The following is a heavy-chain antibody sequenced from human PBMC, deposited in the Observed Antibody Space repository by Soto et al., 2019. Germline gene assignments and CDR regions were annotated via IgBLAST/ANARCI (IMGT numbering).Heavy chain of an antibody. CDR3: AKDRRKVVVAAPFDY. CDR1: GFTFGSYG. J-gene: IGHJ4*02. CDR2: ISYDGSNK. Sequence: VQLVESGGGVVQPGTSLRHSCAASGFTFGSYGMHWVRQAPGKGLEWVAVISYDGSNKYYADSVKGRFTISRDNSKNTLYLQMNSLRAEDTAVYYCAKDRRKVVVAAPFDYWGQGTLVIVSS. D-gene: IGHD2-15*01. V-gene: IGHV3-30*18.